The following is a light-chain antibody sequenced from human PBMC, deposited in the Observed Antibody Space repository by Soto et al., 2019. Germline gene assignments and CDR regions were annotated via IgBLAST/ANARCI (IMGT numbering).Light chain of an antibody. V-gene: IGKV3-20*01. CDR3: QQYGSSPVT. CDR1: QSVSSNF. CDR2: GAS. J-gene: IGKJ5*01. Sequence: EIVLTQSPGTLSLSSGETATLSCRASQSVSSNFLAWYQQKPGQAPRLLIYGASSRATGIPDRISGSGSGTDFTLTISRLEPEDFAVYYCQQYGSSPVTFGQGTRLDLK.